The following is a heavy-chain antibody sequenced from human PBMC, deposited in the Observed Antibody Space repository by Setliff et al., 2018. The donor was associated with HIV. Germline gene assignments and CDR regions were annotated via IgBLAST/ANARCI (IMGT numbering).Heavy chain of an antibody. V-gene: IGHV4-38-2*01. D-gene: IGHD4-17*01. CDR3: ARAPTVVTLLDY. CDR2: IHHSGSA. CDR1: GYSISDGYY. Sequence: SETLSLTCAVPGYSISDGYYWGWIRQPPGKGPEWIGSIHHSGSAHFNPSLKSRVTISVDTSKNQFSLKLSSVTAADTAVYYCARAPTVVTLLDYWGQGTLVTVSS. J-gene: IGHJ4*02.